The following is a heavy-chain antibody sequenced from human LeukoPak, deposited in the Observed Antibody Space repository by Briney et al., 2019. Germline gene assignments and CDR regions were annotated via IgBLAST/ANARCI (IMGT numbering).Heavy chain of an antibody. J-gene: IGHJ4*02. CDR2: TYYRSKWYN. Sequence: SQTLTLTCAISGDSFSSYSAAWNRITPSPSRGLEWLGRTYYRSKWYNDYAVSVKSRITINPDTSENHFSLQLNSVTPEDTAVYYCARGYGYYFDYWGQGTLVTVSS. CDR1: GDSFSSYSAA. V-gene: IGHV6-1*01. D-gene: IGHD5-18*01. CDR3: ARGYGYYFDY.